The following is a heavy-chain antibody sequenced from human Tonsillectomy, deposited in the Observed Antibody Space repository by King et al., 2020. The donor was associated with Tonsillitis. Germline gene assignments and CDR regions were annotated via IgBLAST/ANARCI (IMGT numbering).Heavy chain of an antibody. Sequence: VQLVESGGGVVQPGTSLRLSCVDSGLTFSSYVVHWVRQAPGKGLEWVSVISYGGREKYYADSVKGRFTLSRDNSKNTLYLQINSLRLEDTAVYYCATSTVVTTNYYNNPIDVWGQGTTVTVSS. CDR3: ATSTVVTTNYYNNPIDV. J-gene: IGHJ6*02. D-gene: IGHD1-26*01. CDR1: GLTFSSYV. V-gene: IGHV3-30*01. CDR2: ISYGGREK.